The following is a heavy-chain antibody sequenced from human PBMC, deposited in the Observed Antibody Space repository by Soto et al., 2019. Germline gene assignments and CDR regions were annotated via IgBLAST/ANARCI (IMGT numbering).Heavy chain of an antibody. CDR2: ISAYNGNT. J-gene: IGHJ6*03. CDR1: GYTFTSYG. Sequence: QVQLVQSGAEVKKPGASVKVSCKASGYTFTSYGISWVRQAPGQGLEWMGWISAYNGNTNNAQKLQGRVNMTTGTSTSTAYKELRSLGSDDTAGYYCARDQGGVQRNYYGYMDVWGKGTTVTVSS. CDR3: ARDQGGVQRNYYGYMDV. D-gene: IGHD1-1*01. V-gene: IGHV1-18*01.